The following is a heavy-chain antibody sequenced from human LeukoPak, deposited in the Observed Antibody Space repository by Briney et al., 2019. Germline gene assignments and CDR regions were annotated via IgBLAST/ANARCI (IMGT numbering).Heavy chain of an antibody. CDR1: GFTFKNYW. J-gene: IGHJ6*02. Sequence: GGSLRLSCAASGFTFKNYWMSWVRQAPGKGLEWVANLDQDENEEYYVDSVKGRFTISRDNAKNSLFLEMNSLRAEDTAVYFCARDSSYSSSWTTSIDFHYAVDVWGQGTTVIVSS. CDR2: LDQDENEE. D-gene: IGHD6-13*01. V-gene: IGHV3-7*01. CDR3: ARDSSYSSSWTTSIDFHYAVDV.